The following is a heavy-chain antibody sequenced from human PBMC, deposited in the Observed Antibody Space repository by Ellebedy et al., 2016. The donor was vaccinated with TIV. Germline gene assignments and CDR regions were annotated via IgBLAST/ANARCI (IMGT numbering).Heavy chain of an antibody. CDR1: GGSFSGYY. V-gene: IGHV4-34*01. CDR2: ITHSGST. Sequence: MPSETLSLTCAVHGGSFSGYYWSWIRQPPGKGLEWIGEITHSGSTNYNPSLKCRVTISVDTSKNQFSLNLSSVTAADTAVYYCARGLARDYWGQGTLVTVSS. J-gene: IGHJ4*02. CDR3: ARGLARDY.